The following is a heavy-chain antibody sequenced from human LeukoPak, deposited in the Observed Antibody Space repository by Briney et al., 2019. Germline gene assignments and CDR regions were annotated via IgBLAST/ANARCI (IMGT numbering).Heavy chain of an antibody. V-gene: IGHV3-21*01. CDR1: GFTFSSYS. D-gene: IGHD3-22*01. CDR2: ISSSSSYI. Sequence: GGSLRLSCAASGFTFSSYSMNWVRQAPGKGLEWVSSISSSSSYIYYADSVKGRFTISRDNAKNSLYLQMNSLRAEDTAVYYCATTMGYYYDSSGTKWPFDIWGQGTMVTVSS. CDR3: ATTMGYYYDSSGTKWPFDI. J-gene: IGHJ3*02.